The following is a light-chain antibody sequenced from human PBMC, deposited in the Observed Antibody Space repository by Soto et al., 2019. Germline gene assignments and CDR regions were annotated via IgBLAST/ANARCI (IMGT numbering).Light chain of an antibody. CDR2: AAS. V-gene: IGKV1-39*01. Sequence: IQMTQSPSSLSASVGDRVTITCRATQSVSNSLNWFQQKPGKAPKVLIYAASNLQSGVPSRFSGSGSGTDFTLTISSLQPEDFATYYCQQTYSMPRTFGPGTRVDIK. J-gene: IGKJ3*01. CDR1: QSVSNS. CDR3: QQTYSMPRT.